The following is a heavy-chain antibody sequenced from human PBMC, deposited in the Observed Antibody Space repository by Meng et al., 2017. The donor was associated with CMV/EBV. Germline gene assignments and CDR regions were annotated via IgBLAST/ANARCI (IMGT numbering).Heavy chain of an antibody. CDR3: AIKADYTRTTWPPGS. V-gene: IGHV3-30*02. Sequence: GGSLRLSCAASGFIFNNYVMHWVRQAPGKGLAWVAFIRDDGSNKYYAESVKGRFTISRDNSRNTLYLQMNSLRGEATAVYYWAIKADYTRTTWPPGSWGQGTLVTVSS. J-gene: IGHJ5*02. CDR1: GFIFNNYV. CDR2: IRDDGSNK. D-gene: IGHD1-7*01.